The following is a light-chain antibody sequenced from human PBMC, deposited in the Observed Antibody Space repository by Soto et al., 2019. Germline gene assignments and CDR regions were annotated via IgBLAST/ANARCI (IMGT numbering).Light chain of an antibody. V-gene: IGKV1-33*01. CDR3: QQHNSYYQK. J-gene: IGKJ1*01. CDR2: DVS. Sequence: DIQMTQSPSSLSASVGDRVIITCQASQDITNYLNWYQQKPGKAPKLLIYDVSKLEAGVPSRFSGSGSGTDFTFTISSLQPEDFATYYCQQHNSYYQKFGQGTKV. CDR1: QDITNY.